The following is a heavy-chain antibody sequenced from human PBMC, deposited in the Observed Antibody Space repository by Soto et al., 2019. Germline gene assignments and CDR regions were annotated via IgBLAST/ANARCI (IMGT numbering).Heavy chain of an antibody. Sequence: SQTLSLTCAISGDSVSSNSAAWNWIRQSPSXGLEWLGRTYYRSKWYNDYAVSVKSRITINPDTSKNQFSLQLNSVTPEDTAVYYCARDGWQLPQLLNWFDPWGQGTLVTVSS. CDR3: ARDGWQLPQLLNWFDP. J-gene: IGHJ5*02. CDR1: GDSVSSNSAA. V-gene: IGHV6-1*01. CDR2: TYYRSKWYN. D-gene: IGHD2-15*01.